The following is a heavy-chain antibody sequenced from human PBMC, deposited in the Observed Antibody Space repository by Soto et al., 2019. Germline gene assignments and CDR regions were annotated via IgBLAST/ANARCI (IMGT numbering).Heavy chain of an antibody. CDR2: IYYSGST. CDR3: AREYIGAYYMDV. CDR1: GGSISSGGYY. Sequence: SETLSLTCTVSGGSISSGGYYWSWIRQHPGKGLEWIGYIYYSGSTYYNPSLKSRVTISVDTSKNQFSLKLSSVTAADTAVYYCAREYIGAYYMDVWGKGTTVTVSS. J-gene: IGHJ6*03. V-gene: IGHV4-31*03. D-gene: IGHD3-10*01.